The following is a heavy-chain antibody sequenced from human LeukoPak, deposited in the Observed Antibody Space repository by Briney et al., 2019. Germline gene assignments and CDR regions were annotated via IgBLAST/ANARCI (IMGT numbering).Heavy chain of an antibody. D-gene: IGHD1-26*01. J-gene: IGHJ6*02. CDR2: IKQDGSEK. CDR3: ARDRYGGPDNYYYYYGMDV. V-gene: IGHV3-7*01. CDR1: GFTFSSYW. Sequence: GGSLRLSCAASGFTFSSYWMNWVRQAPGKGLEWVANIKQDGSEKYYVDSVKGRFTISRDNAKNSLYLQMNSLRAEDTAVYYCARDRYGGPDNYYYYYGMDVRGQGTTVTVSS.